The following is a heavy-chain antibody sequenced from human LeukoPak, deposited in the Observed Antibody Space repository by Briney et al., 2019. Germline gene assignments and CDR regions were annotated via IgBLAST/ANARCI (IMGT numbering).Heavy chain of an antibody. J-gene: IGHJ4*02. V-gene: IGHV4-39*07. CDR2: IYYGGST. D-gene: IGHD2-15*01. Sequence: SETLSLTCTVSGGSISSSSYYWGWIPQPPGQGLEWNGRIYYGGSTYYNPSLKRRVTISVDTSKNQFSLKLSSVTAADTAVYYCARGGDCSGGSGYSSYDYWGQGTLVTVSS. CDR3: ARGGDCSGGSGYSSYDY. CDR1: GGSISSSSYY.